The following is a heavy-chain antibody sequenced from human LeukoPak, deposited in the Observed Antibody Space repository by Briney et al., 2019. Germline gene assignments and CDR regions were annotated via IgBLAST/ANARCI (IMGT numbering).Heavy chain of an antibody. CDR3: AKDGRGYSGYDEGNY. CDR2: ISYDGSNK. J-gene: IGHJ4*02. V-gene: IGHV3-30-3*01. D-gene: IGHD5-12*01. CDR1: GFTFSSYA. Sequence: GGSLRLSCAASGFTFSSYAMHWVRQAPGKGLEWVAVISYDGSNKYYADSVKGRFTISRDNSKNTLYLQMNSLRAEDTAVYCCAKDGRGYSGYDEGNYWGQGTLVTVSS.